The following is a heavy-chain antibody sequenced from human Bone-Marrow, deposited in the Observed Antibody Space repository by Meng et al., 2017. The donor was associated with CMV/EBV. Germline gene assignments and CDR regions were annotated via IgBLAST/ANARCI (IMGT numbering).Heavy chain of an antibody. D-gene: IGHD2-21*01. V-gene: IGHV3-21*01. CDR1: GFIFRSYT. Sequence: GESLKISCAASGFIFRSYTMNWVRQAPGKGLEWVSSISGDSTYIFYKDSLKGRFTISRDNAKNSLYLQMNSLRAEDTAVYYCARAGCGGDCYKVDAFDIWGQGTMVTVSS. CDR3: ARAGCGGDCYKVDAFDI. J-gene: IGHJ3*02. CDR2: ISGDSTYI.